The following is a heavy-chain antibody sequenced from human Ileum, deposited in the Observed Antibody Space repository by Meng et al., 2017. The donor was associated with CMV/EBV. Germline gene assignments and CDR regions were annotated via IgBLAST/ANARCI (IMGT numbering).Heavy chain of an antibody. J-gene: IGHJ6*02. CDR3: ARGVRGVTISSPYYYGMDV. Sequence: SETLSLTCTVSGGSINSYYWTWIRQPPGKGLEWVGYIYYSGSTNYNPSLKSRVSISADTSKNQFSLRLSSVTAADTAVYYCARGVRGVTISSPYYYGMDVWGQGTTVTVSS. V-gene: IGHV4-59*01. D-gene: IGHD3-10*01. CDR1: GGSINSYY. CDR2: IYYSGST.